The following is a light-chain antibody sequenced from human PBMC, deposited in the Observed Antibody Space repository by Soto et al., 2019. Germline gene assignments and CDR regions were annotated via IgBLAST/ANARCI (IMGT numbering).Light chain of an antibody. CDR3: SSYTSSTHVV. CDR1: SSDVGGYNY. Sequence: QSVLTQPASVSGSPGQSITISCTGTSSDVGGYNYVSWYQHHPGKPPKLMIYDVSNRPSGVSNRFSGSKSGNTASLTISGLQAEDEADYYCSSYTSSTHVVFGAGTKVTVL. CDR2: DVS. V-gene: IGLV2-14*01. J-gene: IGLJ2*01.